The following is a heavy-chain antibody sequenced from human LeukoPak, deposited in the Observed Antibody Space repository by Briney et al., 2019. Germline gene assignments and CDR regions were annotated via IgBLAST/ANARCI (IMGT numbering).Heavy chain of an antibody. D-gene: IGHD6-19*01. CDR3: AKDVSSGWYSYYMDV. J-gene: IGHJ6*03. CDR2: IRYDGSNK. V-gene: IGHV3-30*02. CDR1: GFTFSSYS. Sequence: PGGSLRFSCAASGFTFSSYSMNWVRQAPGKGLEWVAFIRYDGSNKYYADSVKGRFTISRDNSKNTLYLQMNRLRAEDTAVYYCAKDVSSGWYSYYMDVWGKGTTVTISS.